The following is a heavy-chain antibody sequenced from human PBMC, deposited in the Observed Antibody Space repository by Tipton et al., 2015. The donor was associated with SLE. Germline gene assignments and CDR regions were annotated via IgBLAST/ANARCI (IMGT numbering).Heavy chain of an antibody. CDR3: ARGLGTYYYAT. J-gene: IGHJ4*02. D-gene: IGHD3-10*01. V-gene: IGHV4-39*07. Sequence: TLSLTCTVSGGSISSGSYYWSWIRQPPGKGLEWIGEINHSGSTNYNPSLKSRVTISVDTSKNQFSLKLSSVTAADTAVYYCARGLGTYYYATWGQGTLVTVSS. CDR1: GGSISSGSYY. CDR2: INHSGST.